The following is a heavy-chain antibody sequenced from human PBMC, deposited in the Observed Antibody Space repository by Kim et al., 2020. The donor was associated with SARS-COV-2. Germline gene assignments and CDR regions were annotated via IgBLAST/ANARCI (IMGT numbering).Heavy chain of an antibody. CDR2: SA. CDR3: AGTARGANFDY. J-gene: IGHJ4*02. Sequence: SANYNPTRRGRVTLSVDASKTQFYLKLSAVTAADTAVYYCAGTARGANFDYWGRGALVTVSS. D-gene: IGHD1-26*01. V-gene: IGHV4-4*09.